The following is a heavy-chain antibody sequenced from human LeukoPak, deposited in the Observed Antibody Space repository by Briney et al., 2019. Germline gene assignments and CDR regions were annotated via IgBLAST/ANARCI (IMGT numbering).Heavy chain of an antibody. CDR2: INPNSGGT. D-gene: IGHD6-19*01. V-gene: IGHV1-2*02. CDR3: ARDRSISSGWYADFDY. CDR1: GYTFTGYY. Sequence: ASVKVSCKASGYTFTGYYMHWVRQAPGQGLEWMGWINPNSGGTNYAQKFQGRVTMTRDTSISVAYMELSRLRSDDTAVYYCARDRSISSGWYADFDYWGQGTLVTVSS. J-gene: IGHJ4*02.